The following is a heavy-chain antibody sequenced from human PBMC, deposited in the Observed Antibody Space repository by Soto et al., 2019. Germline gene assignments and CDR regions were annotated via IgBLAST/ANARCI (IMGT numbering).Heavy chain of an antibody. Sequence: GGSLRLSCAASGFNFRSYAMSWVRQAPGKGLEWLSAISGSGSTTYFADSVKGRFNSSRDNSKNTLYLQMTDLRAEDTGVYFCAKGLAAMAVAGTGPFDFWGQGNLVTVSS. D-gene: IGHD6-19*01. CDR2: ISGSGSTT. J-gene: IGHJ4*02. CDR1: GFNFRSYA. V-gene: IGHV3-23*01. CDR3: AKGLAAMAVAGTGPFDF.